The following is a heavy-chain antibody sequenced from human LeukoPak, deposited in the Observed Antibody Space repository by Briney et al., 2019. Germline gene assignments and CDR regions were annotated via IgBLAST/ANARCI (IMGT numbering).Heavy chain of an antibody. CDR1: GDSITTYD. D-gene: IGHD4-17*01. Sequence: SETLSLTCTVSGDSITTYDGSWIRQSPGKGLEWIGYIYYSGSTNYNPSRKSRVTISLDTSKNHFALKVSSVSRPDTAVYYCARHIAPRGDYYFDYWGQGTLVTVSP. J-gene: IGHJ4*02. CDR3: ARHIAPRGDYYFDY. V-gene: IGHV4-59*08. CDR2: IYYSGST.